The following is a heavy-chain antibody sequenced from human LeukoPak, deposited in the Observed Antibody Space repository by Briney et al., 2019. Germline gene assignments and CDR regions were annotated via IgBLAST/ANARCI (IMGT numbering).Heavy chain of an antibody. V-gene: IGHV3-21*01. CDR2: ISSSSSYI. J-gene: IGHJ4*02. CDR1: GFTFSSYS. Sequence: PGGSLRLSCAASGFTFSSYSMNWVRQAPGKGLEWVSSISSSSSYIYYADSVKGRFTISRDNAKNSLYLQMNSLRAEDTAVYYCARALRYGSGTFDYWGREPWSPSPQ. D-gene: IGHD3-10*01. CDR3: ARALRYGSGTFDY.